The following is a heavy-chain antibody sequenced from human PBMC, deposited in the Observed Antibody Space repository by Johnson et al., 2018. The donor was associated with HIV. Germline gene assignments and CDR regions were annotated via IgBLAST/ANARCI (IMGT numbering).Heavy chain of an antibody. Sequence: EQLVESGGGLVKPGGSLTLSCAASGFTFSNAWMNWVRQAPGKGLEWVGRIKSKTDGGTTDYAAPVKGRFTISRDDSKNTLYLQMNSLKTEDTAVYYCTTESGYSGYDLQLGAFDIWGQGTMVIVSS. V-gene: IGHV3-15*01. CDR2: IKSKTDGGTT. CDR3: TTESGYSGYDLQLGAFDI. J-gene: IGHJ3*02. CDR1: GFTFSNAW. D-gene: IGHD5-12*01.